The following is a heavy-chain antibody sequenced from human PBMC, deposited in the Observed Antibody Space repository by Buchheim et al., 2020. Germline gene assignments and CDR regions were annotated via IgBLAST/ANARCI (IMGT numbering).Heavy chain of an antibody. V-gene: IGHV4-59*01. CDR3: ARQQWFNRPFDL. CDR2: TSYSGSI. J-gene: IGHJ4*02. CDR1: ADSFSSYY. D-gene: IGHD3-22*01. Sequence: QVLVQESGPGLMQPSETLFLTCSVSADSFSSYYWSWIRQPPGKGLEWIGYTSYSGSINYNPSLRSRVTISVDTSKSQFSLKVTSASTADTAMYYCARQQWFNRPFDLWGQGTL.